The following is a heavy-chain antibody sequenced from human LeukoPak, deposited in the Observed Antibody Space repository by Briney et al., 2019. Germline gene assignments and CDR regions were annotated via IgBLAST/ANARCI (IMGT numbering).Heavy chain of an antibody. CDR2: MNIKSGNT. Sequence: ASVKVSFKASGYTFTSYDINLVRQATGQGLEWVGWMNIKSGNTDYAQKFQGRDTMTRNTSISAAYMELSSLRSEDTAVYYCARGGLGGVGATEYYYYYYMDVWGKGTTVTVSS. V-gene: IGHV1-8*01. CDR3: ARGGLGGVGATEYYYYYYMDV. CDR1: GYTFTSYD. J-gene: IGHJ6*03. D-gene: IGHD1-26*01.